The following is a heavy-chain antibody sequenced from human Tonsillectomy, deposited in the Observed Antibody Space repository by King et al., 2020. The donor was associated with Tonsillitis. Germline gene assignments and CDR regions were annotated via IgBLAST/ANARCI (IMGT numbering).Heavy chain of an antibody. CDR3: TTVGYYGSGSLDY. Sequence: VQLVESGGGLVKPGGSLRLSCAASGFTFSNAWMSWVRQAPGKGLEWVGRIKRKTDGETTDHAAPVKGRFTISRDDSKNTLYLQMNSLKTEDTAVYYCTTVGYYGSGSLDYWGQGTLVTVSS. CDR2: IKRKTDGETT. CDR1: GFTFSNAW. D-gene: IGHD3-10*01. V-gene: IGHV3-15*01. J-gene: IGHJ4*02.